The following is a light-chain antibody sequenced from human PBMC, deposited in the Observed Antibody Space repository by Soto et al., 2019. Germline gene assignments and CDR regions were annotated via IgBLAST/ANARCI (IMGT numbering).Light chain of an antibody. Sequence: QSALTQPASVSGSPGQSITISCTGTSSDIGGYNYVSWYQQFPGKAPKLMISEVNNRPSGVSSRFSGSRSGNTASLTISGLQAEDEADYYCNSFAGSRGYVFGTGTKLTVL. J-gene: IGLJ1*01. CDR1: SSDIGGYNY. CDR3: NSFAGSRGYV. V-gene: IGLV2-14*01. CDR2: EVN.